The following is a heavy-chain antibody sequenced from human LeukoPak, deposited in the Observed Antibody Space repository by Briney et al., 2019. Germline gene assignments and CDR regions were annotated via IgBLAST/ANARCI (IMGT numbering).Heavy chain of an antibody. J-gene: IGHJ4*02. Sequence: GASVKVSCKASGYTFTSYYMHWVRQAPGQGLEWMGIINPSGGSTSYAQKFQGRVTMTRDTSISTAYMELSRLRSDDTAVYYCARVGEWEADYWGQGTLVTVSS. CDR2: INPSGGST. CDR1: GYTFTSYY. D-gene: IGHD1-26*01. V-gene: IGHV1-46*01. CDR3: ARVGEWEADY.